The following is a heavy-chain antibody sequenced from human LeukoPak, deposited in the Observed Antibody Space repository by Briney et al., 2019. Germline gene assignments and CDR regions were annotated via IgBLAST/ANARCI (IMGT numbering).Heavy chain of an antibody. CDR3: ARRAAGSWWFDP. J-gene: IGHJ5*02. D-gene: IGHD6-13*01. CDR2: IYLGDSDT. V-gene: IGHV5-51*01. CDR1: GXSFTSYC. Sequence: GESLKISFKGSGXSFTSYCIGWVRQMPGKGLEWMGIIYLGDSDTRYSPSFQGQVTISVDKSISTAYLQWSSLKASDTAMYYCARRAAGSWWFDPWGQGTLVTVSS.